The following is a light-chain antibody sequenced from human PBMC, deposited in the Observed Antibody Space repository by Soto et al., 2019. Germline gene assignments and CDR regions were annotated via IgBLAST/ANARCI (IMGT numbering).Light chain of an antibody. V-gene: IGLV2-14*01. CDR3: SSYTSSSTLYV. Sequence: QSALTQPASVSGSPGQSITISCTGTSSDVGGYNYVSWYQQHPGKAPKLMIYDVSNRPSGVSNRFSGSKSGNTASLTISGLQAEDEADYYCSSYTSSSTLYVFGTGTKLTAL. J-gene: IGLJ1*01. CDR1: SSDVGGYNY. CDR2: DVS.